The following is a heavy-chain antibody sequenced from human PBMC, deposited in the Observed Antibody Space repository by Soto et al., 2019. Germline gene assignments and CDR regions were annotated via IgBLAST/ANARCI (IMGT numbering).Heavy chain of an antibody. CDR2: LNPDSGVT. V-gene: IGHV1-2*02. CDR3: ARELLVRGVTSPLDL. D-gene: IGHD3-10*01. CDR1: GYIFTASF. Sequence: QVQLVQSGAEVKKPGASVKVSCEASGYIFTASFIHWVRQAPGQGPEWMGWLNPDSGVTNYAQKFQGRVTMTRDTSISTAYMELSRLRSDDTAAYYCARELLVRGVTSPLDLGGQGTVVTVSS. J-gene: IGHJ3*01.